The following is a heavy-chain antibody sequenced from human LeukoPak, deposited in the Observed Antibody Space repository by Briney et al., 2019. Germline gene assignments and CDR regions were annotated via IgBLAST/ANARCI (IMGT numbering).Heavy chain of an antibody. Sequence: GGSLRLSCAASGFTFSSYGVHWVRQAPGKGLEWVAFIRSGGRDKYYANSVKGRFTISRDNSKNTLYLQMNSLSAEDTAVYYCTRDSTNWCFDYWGQGTLVTVSS. CDR1: GFTFSSYG. D-gene: IGHD2/OR15-2a*01. CDR3: TRDSTNWCFDY. J-gene: IGHJ4*02. CDR2: IRSGGRDK. V-gene: IGHV3-30*02.